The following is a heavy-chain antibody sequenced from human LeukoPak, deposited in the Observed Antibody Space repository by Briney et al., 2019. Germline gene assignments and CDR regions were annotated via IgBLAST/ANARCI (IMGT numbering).Heavy chain of an antibody. D-gene: IGHD2-2*03. Sequence: ASVKVSCKASGYTFTSYAMHWVRQAPGQRLEWMGWISAYNGNTNYAQKLQGRVTMTTDTSTSTAYMELRSLRSDDTAVYYCARGTPLDIVVVPAAQFDPWGQGTLVTVSS. CDR1: GYTFTSYA. J-gene: IGHJ5*02. CDR2: ISAYNGNT. CDR3: ARGTPLDIVVVPAAQFDP. V-gene: IGHV1-18*01.